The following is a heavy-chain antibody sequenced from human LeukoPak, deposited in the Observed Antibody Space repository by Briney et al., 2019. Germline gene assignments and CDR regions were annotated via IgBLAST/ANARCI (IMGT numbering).Heavy chain of an antibody. CDR3: ASLTVTMSGSYYYYYGMDV. CDR1: GGSISSSSYY. CDR2: IYYSGST. J-gene: IGHJ6*02. D-gene: IGHD4-17*01. Sequence: SETLSLTCTVSGGSISSSSYYWGWIRQPPGKGLEWIGSIYYSGSTYYNPSLKSRVTISVDTSKNQFSLKLSSVTAADTAVYYCASLTVTMSGSYYYYYGMDVWGQGTTVTVSS. V-gene: IGHV4-39*01.